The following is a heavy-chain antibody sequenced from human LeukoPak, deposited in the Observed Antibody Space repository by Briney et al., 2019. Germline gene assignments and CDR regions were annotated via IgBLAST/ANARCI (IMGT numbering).Heavy chain of an antibody. V-gene: IGHV1-69*04. Sequence: GSSVKVSCKASGGTFSSYAISWVRQAPGQGLEWMGRIIPIFGIANYAQKFQGRVTITADKSTSTAYMELSSLRSEDTAVFHCGRARRDGYNYYFDYWGQGTLVTVSS. J-gene: IGHJ4*02. CDR2: IIPIFGIA. CDR3: GRARRDGYNYYFDY. CDR1: GGTFSSYA. D-gene: IGHD5-24*01.